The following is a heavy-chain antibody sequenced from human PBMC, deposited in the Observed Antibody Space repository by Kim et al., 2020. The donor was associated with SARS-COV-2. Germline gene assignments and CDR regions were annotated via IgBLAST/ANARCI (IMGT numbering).Heavy chain of an antibody. J-gene: IGHJ6*02. CDR1: GGSISSYF. CDR2: IYYSGST. CDR3: ARLAEQLVPRYYYYYYGMDV. V-gene: IGHV4-59*13. D-gene: IGHD6-6*01. Sequence: SETLSLTCTVSGGSISSYFWSWIRQPPGKGLEWIGYIYYSGSTNYNPSLKSRVTISVDTSKNQFSLKLSSVTAADTAVYYCARLAEQLVPRYYYYYYGMDVWGQGTTVTVSS.